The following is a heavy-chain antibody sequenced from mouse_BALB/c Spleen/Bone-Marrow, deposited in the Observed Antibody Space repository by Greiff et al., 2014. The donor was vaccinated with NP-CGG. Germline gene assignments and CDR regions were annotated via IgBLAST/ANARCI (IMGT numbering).Heavy chain of an antibody. Sequence: DVKLQESGAELVKPGASVKLSCTASGFNIKDTYMHWVKQRPELGLEWIGRIDPANGNTKYDPKFQGKATITADTSSNTAYLQLSSLTSEDTAVYYCARYYYGSSCFDYWGQGTTLTVSS. CDR1: GFNIKDTY. CDR3: ARYYYGSSCFDY. CDR2: IDPANGNT. D-gene: IGHD1-1*01. J-gene: IGHJ2*01. V-gene: IGHV14-3*02.